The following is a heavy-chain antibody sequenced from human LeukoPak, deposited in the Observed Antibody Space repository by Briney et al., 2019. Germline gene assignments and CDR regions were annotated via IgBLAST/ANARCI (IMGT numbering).Heavy chain of an antibody. Sequence: SETLSLTCTVSGGSISSYYWSWIRQPPGKGLEWIGYIYYSGSTNYNPSLKSRVTISVDTSKNQFSLKLNSVTAADTAVYYCARGTTYDSGTDYYFNYWGQGTLVTVSS. D-gene: IGHD3-22*01. CDR2: IYYSGST. J-gene: IGHJ4*02. CDR1: GGSISSYY. V-gene: IGHV4-59*08. CDR3: ARGTTYDSGTDYYFNY.